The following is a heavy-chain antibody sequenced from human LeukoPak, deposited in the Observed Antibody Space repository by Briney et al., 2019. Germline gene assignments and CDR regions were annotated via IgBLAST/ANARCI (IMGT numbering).Heavy chain of an antibody. Sequence: SVKVSCKASGFTFTSSAMQWVRQARGQRLERIGWIVVGSGNTNYAQKFQERVTITRDMSTSTAYMELSSLRSEDTAVYYCAAEKKPNGRITMVRGVLPPYGMDVWGQGTTVTVSS. CDR1: GFTFTSSA. CDR3: AAEKKPNGRITMVRGVLPPYGMDV. V-gene: IGHV1-58*02. CDR2: IVVGSGNT. D-gene: IGHD3-10*01. J-gene: IGHJ6*02.